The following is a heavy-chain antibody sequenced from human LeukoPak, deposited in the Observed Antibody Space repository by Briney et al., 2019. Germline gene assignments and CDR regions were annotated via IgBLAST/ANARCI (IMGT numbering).Heavy chain of an antibody. D-gene: IGHD6-13*01. CDR3: AKQQQLFDY. J-gene: IGHJ4*02. V-gene: IGHV3-23*01. Sequence: GSLRLSCAASGFAFSSYVMTWVRRAPGKGLEWVSGISGSGGSTYYADSVKGRFTISRDNSKNTLYLQMNSLRAEDTAVYYCAKQQQLFDYWGQGTLVTVSS. CDR1: GFAFSSYV. CDR2: ISGSGGST.